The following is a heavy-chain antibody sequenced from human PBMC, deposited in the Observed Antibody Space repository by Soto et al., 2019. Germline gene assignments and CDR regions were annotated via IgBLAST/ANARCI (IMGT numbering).Heavy chain of an antibody. CDR1: GFTFDNAW. J-gene: IGHJ4*02. D-gene: IGHD2-8*01. Sequence: EVQLVESGGGLVKPGGSLRLSCAASGFTFDNAWMSWVRQAPGKGLEWVGRIKSKTDGGTADYAAPVKGRFTISRDDSKNTLFLQMNSLKTEDTAVYYCTPDRGHMYDFDYWGQGTLVPVSS. V-gene: IGHV3-15*01. CDR3: TPDRGHMYDFDY. CDR2: IKSKTDGGTA.